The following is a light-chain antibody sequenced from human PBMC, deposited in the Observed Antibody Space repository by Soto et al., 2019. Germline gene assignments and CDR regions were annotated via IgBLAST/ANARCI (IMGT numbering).Light chain of an antibody. V-gene: IGKV3-15*01. Sequence: EIVMTQSPATLSVSPGERATLSCRAIQSISSELAWYQQRPGQPPRLLVYGASTRATGVPDRFTGSGSGSHFTLTISALQSEDFSVYYCQQGHNWPLTFGQGTRLEI. CDR2: GAS. J-gene: IGKJ2*01. CDR3: QQGHNWPLT. CDR1: QSISSE.